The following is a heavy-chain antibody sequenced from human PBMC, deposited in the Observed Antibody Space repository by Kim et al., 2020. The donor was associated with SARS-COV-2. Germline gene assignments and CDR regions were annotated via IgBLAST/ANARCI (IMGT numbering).Heavy chain of an antibody. V-gene: IGHV4-59*08. CDR1: GRSISSYY. D-gene: IGHD3-10*01. J-gene: IGHJ4*01. CDR3: ASYRSGITMVRGVSKGDF. CDR2: IYYSGST. Sequence: SETLSLTCTVSGRSISSYYWSWIRQPPGKGLEWIGYIYYSGSTNYNPSLKSRVTISVDTSKNQFSLKLSSVTAADTAVYYCASYRSGITMVRGVSKGDF.